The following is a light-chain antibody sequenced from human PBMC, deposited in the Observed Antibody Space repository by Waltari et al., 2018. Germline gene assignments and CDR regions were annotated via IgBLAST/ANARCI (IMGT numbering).Light chain of an antibody. CDR1: SSDVGGYNY. V-gene: IGLV2-14*01. CDR3: SSYTSISTLV. Sequence: QSALTQPASVSGSPGQSITISCTGTSSDVGGYNYVSCFQQHPGRAPKLIIYDVSKRPSGVSNRFSGSKSGNAASLTISGLQAEDEADYYCSSYTSISTLVFGVGTKVTVL. CDR2: DVS. J-gene: IGLJ3*02.